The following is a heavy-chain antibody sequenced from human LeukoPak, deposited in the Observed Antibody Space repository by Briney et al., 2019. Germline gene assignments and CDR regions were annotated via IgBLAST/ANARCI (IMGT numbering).Heavy chain of an antibody. V-gene: IGHV3-53*01. Sequence: GGSLRLSCVASGFTFNNAWMSWVRQAPGKGLEWVSVIYSGGSTYYADSVKGRFTISRDNSKNTLYLQMNSLRAEDTAVYYCAKGYKNLFDYWGQGTLVTVSS. J-gene: IGHJ4*02. D-gene: IGHD5-24*01. CDR2: IYSGGST. CDR1: GFTFNNAW. CDR3: AKGYKNLFDY.